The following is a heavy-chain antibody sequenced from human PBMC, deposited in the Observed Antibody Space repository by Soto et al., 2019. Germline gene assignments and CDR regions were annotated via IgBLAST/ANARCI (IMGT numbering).Heavy chain of an antibody. CDR2: ISGSNGAT. CDR1: GYNFINYG. D-gene: IGHD5-12*01. Sequence: QVQLVQSGAEVKKPGASVKVSCKLSGYNFINYGMTWVRQAPGQGLEWMGWISGSNGATKYAQRFQARVTLTTDTSTNTAYMELRSLRLDDTAVYYCARDSKWLIINGNWFDSWGQGTLVTVSS. CDR3: ARDSKWLIINGNWFDS. V-gene: IGHV1-18*04. J-gene: IGHJ5*01.